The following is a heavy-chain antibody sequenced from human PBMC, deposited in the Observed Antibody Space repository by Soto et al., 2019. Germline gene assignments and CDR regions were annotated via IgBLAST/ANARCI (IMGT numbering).Heavy chain of an antibody. Sequence: PSETLSLTCTVSGGSISSGGYYWSWIRQHPGKGLEWIGYIYYSGSTYYNPSLKSRVTISVDTSKNQFSLKLSSVTAADTAVYYCARGSNPYYDFWSGYAYYYGMDVWGQGTTVTVPS. CDR3: ARGSNPYYDFWSGYAYYYGMDV. J-gene: IGHJ6*02. D-gene: IGHD3-3*01. CDR1: GGSISSGGYY. V-gene: IGHV4-31*03. CDR2: IYYSGST.